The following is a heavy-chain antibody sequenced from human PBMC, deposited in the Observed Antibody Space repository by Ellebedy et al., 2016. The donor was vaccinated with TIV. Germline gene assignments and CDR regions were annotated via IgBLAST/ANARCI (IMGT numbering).Heavy chain of an antibody. CDR1: GFTFSDYY. Sequence: GGSLRLSCAASGFTFSDYYMSWIRQAPGKGLEWVSFITSGDTIYYADSVKGRFTISRDNAKNSLYLHMNSLRAEDTAVYYCARLDWSDVDLRHFYFDYWGQGTQVTVSS. V-gene: IGHV3-11*01. D-gene: IGHD1-1*01. J-gene: IGHJ4*02. CDR2: ITSGDTI. CDR3: ARLDWSDVDLRHFYFDY.